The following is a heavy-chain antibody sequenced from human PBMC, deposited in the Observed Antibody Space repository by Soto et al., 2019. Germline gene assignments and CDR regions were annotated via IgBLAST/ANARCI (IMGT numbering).Heavy chain of an antibody. CDR1: GYTFTSYD. Sequence: ASVKVSCKASGYTFTSYDINWVRQATGQGLEWMGWMNPNSGNTGYAQKFQGRVTMTRNTSISTAYMELSSLRSEDTAVYYCARFRRIMITFGGVIGMDVWGKGTTVTVSS. J-gene: IGHJ6*04. CDR3: ARFRRIMITFGGVIGMDV. CDR2: MNPNSGNT. D-gene: IGHD3-16*01. V-gene: IGHV1-8*01.